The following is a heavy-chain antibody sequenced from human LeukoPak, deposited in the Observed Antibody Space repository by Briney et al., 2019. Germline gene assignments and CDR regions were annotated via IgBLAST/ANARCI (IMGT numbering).Heavy chain of an antibody. CDR2: IHYSGST. D-gene: IGHD4/OR15-4a*01. CDR3: ARDAGAPAY. Sequence: SETLSLTCTVSGVSISTDDWTWGRQPPGKGLEWIGYIHYSGSTSYNPSLNSRVTISVAPSKNQFALKLTSVTSADTAVSSCARDAGAPAYWGQGALVTVSS. V-gene: IGHV4-59*01. J-gene: IGHJ4*02. CDR1: GVSISTDD.